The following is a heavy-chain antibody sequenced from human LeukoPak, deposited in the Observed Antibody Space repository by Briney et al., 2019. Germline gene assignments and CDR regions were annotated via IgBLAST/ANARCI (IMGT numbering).Heavy chain of an antibody. CDR2: INPNSGGT. CDR1: GYTFTGYY. D-gene: IGHD2-15*01. Sequence: ASVKVSCKASGYTFTGYYMHWVRQAPGQGLEWMGWINPNSGGTNYAQKFQGRVTMTRDTSISTAYMELSRLRYDDTAVYYFASGVVAPRERVTINSDAFDIWGQGTMVTVSS. CDR3: ASGVVAPRERVTINSDAFDI. J-gene: IGHJ3*02. V-gene: IGHV1-2*02.